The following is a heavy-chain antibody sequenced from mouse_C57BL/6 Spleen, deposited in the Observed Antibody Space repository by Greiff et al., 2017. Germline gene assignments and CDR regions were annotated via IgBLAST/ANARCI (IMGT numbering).Heavy chain of an antibody. CDR1: GYAFSSYW. D-gene: IGHD2-3*01. Sequence: VQVVESGAELVKPGASVKISCKASGYAFSSYWMNWVKQRPGKGLEWIGQIYPGDGDTNYNGKFKGKATLTADKSSSTAYMQLSSLTSEDSAVYFCARPPIYDGYYFAYWGQGTLVTVSA. CDR2: IYPGDGDT. J-gene: IGHJ3*01. CDR3: ARPPIYDGYYFAY. V-gene: IGHV1-80*01.